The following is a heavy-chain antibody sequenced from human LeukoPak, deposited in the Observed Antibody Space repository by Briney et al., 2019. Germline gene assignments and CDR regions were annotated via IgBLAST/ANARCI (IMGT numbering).Heavy chain of an antibody. V-gene: IGHV3-48*03. D-gene: IGHD3-10*01. CDR3: GAGRQFVGAFDI. J-gene: IGHJ3*02. CDR2: ISSGGII. CDR1: GFTFSSYE. Sequence: GGSLRLSCAASGFTFSSYELYWARQAPGKGLEWVSYISSGGIIKYADSVKGQFTISRDDAKKSLYLQMNSLRAEDTAIYYCGAGRQFVGAFDIWGQGTLVTVSS.